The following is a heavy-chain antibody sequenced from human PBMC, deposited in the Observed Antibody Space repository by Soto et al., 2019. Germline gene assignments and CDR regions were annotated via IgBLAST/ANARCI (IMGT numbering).Heavy chain of an antibody. CDR1: GFTFGYSY. Sequence: GGSLRLSWAGSGFTFGYSYMSWIRQAPGKGLEWLSYISPGSRYPAYADSVKGRFTISRDNARRSLFLQTTSLTAEDTAMYYCVRGGGGGLFDPWGQGTMVTVSS. V-gene: IGHV3-11*06. J-gene: IGHJ5*02. CDR2: ISPGSRYP. D-gene: IGHD2-15*01. CDR3: VRGGGGGLFDP.